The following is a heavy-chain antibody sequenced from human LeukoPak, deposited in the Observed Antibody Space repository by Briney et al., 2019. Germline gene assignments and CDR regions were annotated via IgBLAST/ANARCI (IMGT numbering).Heavy chain of an antibody. CDR3: AGGYDISDYFQQ. D-gene: IGHD3-9*01. CDR1: GGSISSGRYY. V-gene: IGHV4-61*02. CDR2: IFTSGST. Sequence: SATLSLTCNVSGGSISSGRYYWSWIRLPAGKGLEWIGRIFTSGSTYYNPSLKSRVTISVDTSKNQFSLKRRSVTAADTAVYYCAGGYDISDYFQQWGQGTLVTVSS. J-gene: IGHJ1*01.